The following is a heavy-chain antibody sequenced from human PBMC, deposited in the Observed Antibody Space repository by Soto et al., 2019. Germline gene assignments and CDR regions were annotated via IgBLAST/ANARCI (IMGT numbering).Heavy chain of an antibody. Sequence: GESLKIPCQSSGYTFSNFWIGWVRQLPRKGLQWMGIIYPGDHETRYSPSFLGKVTISADKSINTAYLQWNSLEAADTAFYFCARSPRSSPYFDYWGQGALVTVSS. V-gene: IGHV5-51*01. D-gene: IGHD6-13*01. CDR3: ARSPRSSPYFDY. CDR2: IYPGDHET. J-gene: IGHJ4*02. CDR1: GYTFSNFW.